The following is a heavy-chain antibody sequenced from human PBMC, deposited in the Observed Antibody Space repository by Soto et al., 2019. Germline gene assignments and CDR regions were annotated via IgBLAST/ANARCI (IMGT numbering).Heavy chain of an antibody. Sequence: ASVKVSCKASGYTFTSYGISWVRQAPGQGLEWMGWISAYNGNTNYAQKLQGRVTMTTDTSTSTAYMELRSLRSDDTAVYYCARYITYYDFLSGYYNVYYFDYWGQGTLVTVSS. CDR1: GYTFTSYG. CDR2: ISAYNGNT. CDR3: ARYITYYDFLSGYYNVYYFDY. V-gene: IGHV1-18*01. D-gene: IGHD3-3*01. J-gene: IGHJ4*02.